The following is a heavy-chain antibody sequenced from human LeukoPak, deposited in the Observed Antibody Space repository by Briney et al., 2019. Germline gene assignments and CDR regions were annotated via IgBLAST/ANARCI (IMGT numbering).Heavy chain of an antibody. D-gene: IGHD5-12*01. CDR3: ARARGGYDFDY. CDR2: IKQDGSEK. CDR1: GFTFTNAW. J-gene: IGHJ4*02. Sequence: PGGSLRLSCVDSGFTFTNAWMSWVRQAPGKGLEWVANIKQDGSEKYYVDSVKGRFTISRDNAKNSLYLQLNSLRAEDTAVYYCARARGGYDFDYWGQGTLVTVSS. V-gene: IGHV3-7*03.